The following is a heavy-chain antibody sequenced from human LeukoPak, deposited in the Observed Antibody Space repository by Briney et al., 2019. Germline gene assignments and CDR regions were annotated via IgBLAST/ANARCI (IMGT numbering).Heavy chain of an antibody. J-gene: IGHJ4*02. CDR1: GFTFDDYA. Sequence: GRSLRLSCAASGFTFDDYAMHWVRQAPGKGLEWVSGISWNSGSIGYADSVKGRFTISRDNAKNSLYLQMNSLSAEDTALYYCAKAEGYDFWSGYYTFDYWGQGTLVTVSS. D-gene: IGHD3-3*01. V-gene: IGHV3-9*01. CDR2: ISWNSGSI. CDR3: AKAEGYDFWSGYYTFDY.